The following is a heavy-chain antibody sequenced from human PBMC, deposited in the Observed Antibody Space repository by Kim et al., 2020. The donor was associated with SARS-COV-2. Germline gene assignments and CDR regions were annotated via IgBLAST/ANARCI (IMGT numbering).Heavy chain of an antibody. V-gene: IGHV3-23*01. CDR3: ASRSGSFVYYFDY. D-gene: IGHD3-3*01. J-gene: IGHJ4*02. CDR2: ISGSGGST. CDR1: GFTFSSYA. Sequence: GGSLRLSCAASGFTFSSYAMSWVRQAPGKGLEWVSAISGSGGSTYYADSVKGRFTISRDNSKNTLYLQMNSLRAEDTAVYYCASRSGSFVYYFDYWGQGTLVTVSS.